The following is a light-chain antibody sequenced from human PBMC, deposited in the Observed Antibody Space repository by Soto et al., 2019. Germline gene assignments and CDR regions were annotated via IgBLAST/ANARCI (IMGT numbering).Light chain of an antibody. CDR1: SSNIGSNY. CDR2: RNN. Sequence: LTQPPSASGTPGQRVTISCSGSSSNIGSNYVYWYQQLPGTAPKLLIYRNNQRPSGVPDRFSGSKSGTSASLAISGLRSEDEADYYCAAWDDSLSGVVFGGGTKVTVL. V-gene: IGLV1-47*01. CDR3: AAWDDSLSGVV. J-gene: IGLJ2*01.